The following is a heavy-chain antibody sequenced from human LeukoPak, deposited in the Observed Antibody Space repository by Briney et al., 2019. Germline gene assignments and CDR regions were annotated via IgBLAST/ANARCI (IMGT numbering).Heavy chain of an antibody. CDR1: GFTFDDYA. CDR2: ISGDGGST. D-gene: IGHD4-23*01. Sequence: GGSLRLSCAASGFTFDDYAMHWVRQAPGKGLEWVSLISGDGGSTYYADSVKGRFTISRDNSKNSLYLQMNSLRTEDTALYYCANDHGGNPFDYWGQGTLVTVSS. V-gene: IGHV3-43*02. J-gene: IGHJ4*02. CDR3: ANDHGGNPFDY.